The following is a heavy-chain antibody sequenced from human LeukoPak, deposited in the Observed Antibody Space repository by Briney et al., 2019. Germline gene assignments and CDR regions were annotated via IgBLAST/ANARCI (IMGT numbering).Heavy chain of an antibody. CDR1: GGTFSSYA. V-gene: IGHV1-69*06. CDR2: IIPIFGTA. Sequence: GASVKVSCKASGGTFSSYAISWVRQAPGQGLEWMGGIIPIFGTANYAQKFQGRVTITADKSTSTAYMELSSLRSEDTAVYYCARALGYSYGKSNYMDVWGKGTTVTVSS. D-gene: IGHD5-18*01. J-gene: IGHJ6*03. CDR3: ARALGYSYGKSNYMDV.